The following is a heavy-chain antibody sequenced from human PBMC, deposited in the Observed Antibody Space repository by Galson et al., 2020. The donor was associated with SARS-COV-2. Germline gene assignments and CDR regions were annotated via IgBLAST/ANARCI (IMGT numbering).Heavy chain of an antibody. V-gene: IGHV1-8*01. CDR1: GYTFTSYD. CDR3: ARGVLRPRGIFRVVIPFCYMDV. CDR2: MNPNSGNT. D-gene: IGHD3-3*01. Sequence: ASVKVSCKASGYTFTSYDINWVRQATGQGLEWMGWMNPNSGNTGYAQKFQGRVTMTRNTSISTAYMELSSLRSEDTAVYYCARGVLRPRGIFRVVIPFCYMDVWCKGTTVTVAS. J-gene: IGHJ6*03.